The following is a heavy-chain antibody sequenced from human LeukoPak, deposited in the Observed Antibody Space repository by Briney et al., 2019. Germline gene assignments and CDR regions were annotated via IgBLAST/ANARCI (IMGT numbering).Heavy chain of an antibody. CDR1: GFSVSSTY. D-gene: IGHD1-26*01. Sequence: GGSLRLSCAASGFSVSSTYMSWVRQAPGKGLEWVSLMYSHGLTSYGDSVRGRFTISRDTSKNTLHLQMNSLRAEDTAIYYCVRDIGSYPPEKWGQGTLVTVSS. CDR3: VRDIGSYPPEK. V-gene: IGHV3-53*01. CDR2: MYSHGLT. J-gene: IGHJ4*02.